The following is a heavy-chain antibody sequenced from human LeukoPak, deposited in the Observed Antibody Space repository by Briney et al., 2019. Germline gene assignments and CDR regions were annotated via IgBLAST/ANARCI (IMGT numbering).Heavy chain of an antibody. J-gene: IGHJ5*02. CDR2: ISSSSDYT. Sequence: PGGSLRLSCVASGFTFSDYYMSWIRQAPGKGLEWVSYISSSSDYTNYADSVRGRFTISRDNAKNSLYLQMNSLRAEDTAVYYCARAPYSSSWDPGWFDPWGQGTLITVSS. D-gene: IGHD6-13*01. CDR1: GFTFSDYY. V-gene: IGHV3-11*06. CDR3: ARAPYSSSWDPGWFDP.